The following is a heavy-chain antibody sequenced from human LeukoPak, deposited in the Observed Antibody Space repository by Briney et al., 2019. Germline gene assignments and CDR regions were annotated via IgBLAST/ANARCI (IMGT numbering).Heavy chain of an antibody. V-gene: IGHV4-61*01. Sequence: SETLSLTCTVSGGSISSSSYYWSWIRQPPGKGLEWIGYIYYSGSTNYNPSLKSRVTISVDTSKNQFSLKLSSVTAADTAVYYCARQFRGTLWFGEPSPFDYWGQGTLVTVSS. CDR1: GGSISSSSYY. CDR3: ARQFRGTLWFGEPSPFDY. J-gene: IGHJ4*02. D-gene: IGHD3-10*01. CDR2: IYYSGST.